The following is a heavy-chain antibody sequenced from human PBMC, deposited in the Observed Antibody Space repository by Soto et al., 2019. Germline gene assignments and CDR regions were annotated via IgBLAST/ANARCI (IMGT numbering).Heavy chain of an antibody. CDR2: ISSSSSTI. CDR1: GFTFSSYS. CDR3: ARHYYGSRPDDAYDI. Sequence: EVQLVESGGGLVQPGGSLRLSCAASGFTFSSYSMNWVRQAQGKGLEWVSYISSSSSTIYYADSVKGRFTISRDNAKNSLYLQMNSLRAEDTAVYYCARHYYGSRPDDAYDISCQRTMVTVS. J-gene: IGHJ3*02. V-gene: IGHV3-48*01. D-gene: IGHD3-10*01.